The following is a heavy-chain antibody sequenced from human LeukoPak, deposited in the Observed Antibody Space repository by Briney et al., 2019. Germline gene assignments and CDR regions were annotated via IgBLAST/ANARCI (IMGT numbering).Heavy chain of an antibody. CDR3: ARGHNGGSYYAI. CDR1: GYTFTSYD. V-gene: IGHV1-2*02. Sequence: GASVKVSCKASGYTFTSYDINWVRQAPGQGLEWMGWINPNSGGTNYAQKFQGRVTMTRDTSISTAYMELSRLRSDDTAVYYCARGHNGGSYYAIWGQGTLVTVSS. D-gene: IGHD1-26*01. J-gene: IGHJ4*02. CDR2: INPNSGGT.